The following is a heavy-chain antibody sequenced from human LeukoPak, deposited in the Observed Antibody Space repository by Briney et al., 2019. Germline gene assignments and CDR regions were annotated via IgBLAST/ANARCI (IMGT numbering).Heavy chain of an antibody. V-gene: IGHV3-74*01. J-gene: IGHJ4*02. CDR2: IKSDGSNT. Sequence: RGSLRLSCAASGFTFSSYWMHWVRQAPGKGLVWVSRIKSDGSNTNYADSVKGRFTISRDNAKNPLHLQMNSLRAEDTAVYYCARGGYYGSGRYYFDSWGQGTLVTVSS. CDR3: ARGGYYGSGRYYFDS. CDR1: GFTFSSYW. D-gene: IGHD3-3*01.